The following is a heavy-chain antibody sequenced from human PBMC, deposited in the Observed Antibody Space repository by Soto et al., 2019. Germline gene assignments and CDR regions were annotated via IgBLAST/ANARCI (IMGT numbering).Heavy chain of an antibody. Sequence: GGSLRLSCAASVFTFISYWMSWVRQAPGKGLEWVANIKQDGSEKYYVDSVKGRFTISRDNAKNSLYLQMNSLRAEDTAVYYCARGSGTRGPIYWYFDLWGRGTLVTVSS. CDR1: VFTFISYW. V-gene: IGHV3-7*04. J-gene: IGHJ2*01. D-gene: IGHD1-26*01. CDR3: ARGSGTRGPIYWYFDL. CDR2: IKQDGSEK.